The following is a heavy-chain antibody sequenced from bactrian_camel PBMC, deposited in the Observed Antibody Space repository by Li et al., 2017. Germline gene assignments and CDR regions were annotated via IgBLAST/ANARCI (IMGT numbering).Heavy chain of an antibody. J-gene: IGHJ4*01. D-gene: IGHD2*01. CDR3: AAKGGGYCGTDSPEIFAS. CDR1: GSTASRVC. V-gene: IGHV3S26*01. Sequence: VQLVESGGGLVRPGGSLRLSCAASGSTASRVCVAWFRQAPGKERKGVAHIIRDGRTGYADSMKGRVTISQDNAKNNVYLEMNSLVTDDTAMYYCAAKGGGYCGTDSPEIFASWGQGTQVTVS. CDR2: HIIRDGRT.